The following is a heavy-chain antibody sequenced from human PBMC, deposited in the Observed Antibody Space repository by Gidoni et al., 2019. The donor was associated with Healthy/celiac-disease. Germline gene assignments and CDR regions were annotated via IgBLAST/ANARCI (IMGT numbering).Heavy chain of an antibody. V-gene: IGHV4-38-2*02. CDR2: IYHSGST. J-gene: IGHJ4*02. Sequence: QVQLQESGPGLVKPSETLSPTCTVPGYSFSSGYCWGWIRQPPGKGLEWIGSIYHSGSTYYNPSLKSRFTISVDTSKNQFSLKLSSVTAADTAVYYCTRDVGGIDYWGQGTLVTVSS. CDR1: GYSFSSGYC. D-gene: IGHD3-16*01. CDR3: TRDVGGIDY.